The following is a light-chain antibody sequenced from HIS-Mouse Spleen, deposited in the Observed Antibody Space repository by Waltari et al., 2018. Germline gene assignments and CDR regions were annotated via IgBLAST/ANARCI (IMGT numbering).Light chain of an antibody. V-gene: IGKV3-15*01. CDR2: GTS. CDR1: QSVSSN. CDR3: QQYNNWPYT. Sequence: EIVMTQSPATLSVSPGERATLSCRASQSVSSNLAWYQQKPSKAPRLLIYGTSTRATGIPARFIGSGSGTEFTLTISSMQSEDFAVYYCQQYNNWPYTFGQGTKLEIK. J-gene: IGKJ2*01.